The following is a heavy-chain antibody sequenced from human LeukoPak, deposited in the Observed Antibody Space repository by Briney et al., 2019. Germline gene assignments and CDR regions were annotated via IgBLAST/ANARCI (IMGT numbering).Heavy chain of an antibody. Sequence: GRSLRLSCAASGLTFSNYGMHWVRQAPGKGLEWVAVIWYDGSKKYYADSVKGRFTISRDNSKNTLYLQMNSLRAEDTAVYYCARPYYYDRSGLDYWGQGTLVTVSS. CDR3: ARPYYYDRSGLDY. J-gene: IGHJ4*02. D-gene: IGHD3-22*01. V-gene: IGHV3-33*01. CDR2: IWYDGSKK. CDR1: GLTFSNYG.